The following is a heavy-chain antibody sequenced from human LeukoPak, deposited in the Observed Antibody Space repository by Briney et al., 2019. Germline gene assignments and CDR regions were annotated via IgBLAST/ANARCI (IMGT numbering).Heavy chain of an antibody. CDR1: GGSISSSSYY. CDR3: ARQAGGGTFDY. D-gene: IGHD6-19*01. J-gene: IGHJ4*02. CDR2: IYYSGST. V-gene: IGHV4-39*01. Sequence: PSETLSLTCTVSGGSISSSSYYLGWIRQPPGKGLEWIGSIYYSGSTYYNPSLKSRVTISVDTSKNQFSLKLSSVTAADTAVYYCARQAGGGTFDYWGQGTLVTVSS.